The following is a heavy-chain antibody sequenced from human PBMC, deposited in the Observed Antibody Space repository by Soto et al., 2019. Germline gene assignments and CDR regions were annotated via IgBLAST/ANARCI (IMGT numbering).Heavy chain of an antibody. CDR2: ISYDGSNK. V-gene: IGHV3-30-3*01. Sequence: PGGSLRLSCAASGFTFSSYAMHWVRQAPGKGLEWVAVISYDGSNKYYADSVKGRFTISRDNSKNTLYLQMNSLRAEDTAVYYCAKEMRTTAARDAFDIWGQGTMVTVSS. CDR3: AKEMRTTAARDAFDI. J-gene: IGHJ3*02. CDR1: GFTFSSYA. D-gene: IGHD1-1*01.